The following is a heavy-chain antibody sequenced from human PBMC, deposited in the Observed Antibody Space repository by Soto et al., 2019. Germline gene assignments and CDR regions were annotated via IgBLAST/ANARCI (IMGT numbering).Heavy chain of an antibody. CDR3: AIIPSGGSSWSYYYYGMDV. CDR1: GGTFSSYA. CDR2: IIPIFGTA. J-gene: IGHJ6*02. Sequence: QVQLVQSGAEVKKPGSSVKVSCKASGGTFSSYAISWVRQAPGQGLEWMGGIIPIFGTANYAQKFQGRVTITADESTSTAYMELSSLRSEDTAVYYWAIIPSGGSSWSYYYYGMDVWGQGTTVTVSS. D-gene: IGHD6-13*01. V-gene: IGHV1-69*01.